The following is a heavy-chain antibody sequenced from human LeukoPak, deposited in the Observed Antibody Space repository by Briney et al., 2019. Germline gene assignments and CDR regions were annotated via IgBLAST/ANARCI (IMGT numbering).Heavy chain of an antibody. V-gene: IGHV3-66*01. CDR1: GFTFSSYS. CDR3: ARGPIGYSTGWFLN. CDR2: IYSGGDT. D-gene: IGHD6-19*01. Sequence: GGSLRLSCAASGFTFSSYSMSWVRQAPWQGLEWVSVIYSGGDTHYAESVKDRFIISRDNSNNMVYLQMDSLRAEDTAVYYCARGPIGYSTGWFLNWGQGTLVTVSS. J-gene: IGHJ4*02.